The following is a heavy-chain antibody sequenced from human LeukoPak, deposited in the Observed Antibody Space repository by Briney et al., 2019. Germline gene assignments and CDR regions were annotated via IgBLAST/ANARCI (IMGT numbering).Heavy chain of an antibody. CDR2: IRYDGSNK. CDR3: AKGVRFTMVRVFDY. Sequence: GGSLRLSCAASGFTFSSYGMHWVRQAPGKGLEWVAFIRYDGSNKYYADSVKGRFTISRDNSKNTLYLQMNSLRAEDTAVYYCAKGVRFTMVRVFDYWGEGTLVSVCS. D-gene: IGHD3-10*01. V-gene: IGHV3-30*02. CDR1: GFTFSSYG. J-gene: IGHJ4*02.